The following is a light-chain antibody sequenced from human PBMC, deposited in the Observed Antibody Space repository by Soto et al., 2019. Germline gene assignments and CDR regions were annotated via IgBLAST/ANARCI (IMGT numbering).Light chain of an antibody. V-gene: IGKV3-15*01. CDR2: DAS. CDR1: QSVSSRY. J-gene: IGKJ1*01. CDR3: QQYNNWT. Sequence: EIVLTQSPGTLSLSPGERATLSCRASQSVSSRYLAWYQQKPGQAPRLLIYDASVRATGIPDRFSGRGSGTEFTLTISSLQSEDFAFYYCQQYNNWTFGQGTKVDIK.